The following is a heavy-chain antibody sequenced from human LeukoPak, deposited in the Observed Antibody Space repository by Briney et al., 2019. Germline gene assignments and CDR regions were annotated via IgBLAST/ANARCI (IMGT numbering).Heavy chain of an antibody. V-gene: IGHV4-38-2*01. J-gene: IGHJ4*02. Sequence: SETLSLTCAVSGYSISSGYYWGWIRQPPGKGLEWIGSIYHSGSTYYTPSLKSRVTISVDTSKNQFSLKLSSVTAADTAVYYCARGYCSSTSCYDYWGQGTLVTVSS. CDR1: GYSISSGYY. CDR2: IYHSGST. D-gene: IGHD2-2*01. CDR3: ARGYCSSTSCYDY.